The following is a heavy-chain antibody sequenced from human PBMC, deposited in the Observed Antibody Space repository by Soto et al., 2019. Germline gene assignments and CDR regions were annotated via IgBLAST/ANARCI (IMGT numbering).Heavy chain of an antibody. CDR1: GGSISRYY. CDR3: ARGGYYGSGSYYTRSYYYYGMDV. CDR2: IYYSGST. V-gene: IGHV4-59*01. D-gene: IGHD3-10*01. J-gene: IGHJ6*02. Sequence: SETLSLTCTVSGGSISRYYWSWIRQPPGKGLEWIGYIYYSGSTNYNPSLKSRVTISVDTSKNQFSLKLSSVTAADTAVYYCARGGYYGSGSYYTRSYYYYGMDVWGQGTTVTVSS.